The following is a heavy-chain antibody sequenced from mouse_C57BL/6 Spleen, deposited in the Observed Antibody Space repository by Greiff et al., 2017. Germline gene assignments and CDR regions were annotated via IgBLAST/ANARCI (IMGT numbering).Heavy chain of an antibody. V-gene: IGHV1-64*01. Sequence: QVQLQQPGAELVKPGASVKLSCKASGYTFTSYWMHWVKQRPGQGLEWIGMIHPNSGSTNYNEKFKSKATLTVDKSSSTAYMQLSSLTSEDSAVYYCARSRNYYYGSRDYWGQGTTLTVSS. CDR1: GYTFTSYW. D-gene: IGHD1-1*01. J-gene: IGHJ2*01. CDR3: ARSRNYYYGSRDY. CDR2: IHPNSGST.